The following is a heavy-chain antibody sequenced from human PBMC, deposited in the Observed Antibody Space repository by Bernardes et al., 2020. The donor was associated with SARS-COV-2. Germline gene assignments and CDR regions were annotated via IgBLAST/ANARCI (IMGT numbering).Heavy chain of an antibody. CDR3: ARGMSGIWSNCDS. J-gene: IGHJ4*02. CDR1: GFTFSSYA. CDR2: ISSFSSDI. D-gene: IGHD2-15*01. V-gene: IGHV3-21*01. Sequence: GGSLRLSCAASGFTFSSYAMNWVRQSPGKGLEWVSSISSFSSDIYYADSVKGRFTISRGDAKNALYLQMNSLRAEDTAVYYCARGMSGIWSNCDSWCPGNLVAVSS.